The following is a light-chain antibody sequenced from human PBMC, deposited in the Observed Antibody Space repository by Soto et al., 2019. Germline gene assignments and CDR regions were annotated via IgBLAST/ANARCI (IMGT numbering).Light chain of an antibody. CDR3: MQGTHWPRT. CDR1: XSLVYSDGYTF. CDR2: KVS. V-gene: IGKV2-30*01. Sequence: EVVMTQSPLSQPVTLGQPASISCRSIXSLVYSDGYTFLNWVQQGPGQSPTRLISKVSNRDSKVPDRFHCSGSGTNFTLKNSRVEAWNVGVYYFMQGTHWPRTFGQGAKGDIK. J-gene: IGKJ1*01.